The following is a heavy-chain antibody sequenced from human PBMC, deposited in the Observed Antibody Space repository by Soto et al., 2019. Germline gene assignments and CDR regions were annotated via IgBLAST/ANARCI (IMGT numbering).Heavy chain of an antibody. CDR1: GYTLTGYY. D-gene: IGHD5-12*01. V-gene: IGHV1-2*04. J-gene: IGHJ6*02. CDR2: INPNSGGT. CDR3: ARDNSATMSPGYYYYYYGMDV. Sequence: ASVKVSCTASGYTLTGYYMHWVRQAPGQGLEWMGWINPNSGGTNYAQKFQGWVTMTRDTSISTAYMELSRLRSDDTAVYYCARDNSATMSPGYYYYYYGMDVWGQGTTVTVSS.